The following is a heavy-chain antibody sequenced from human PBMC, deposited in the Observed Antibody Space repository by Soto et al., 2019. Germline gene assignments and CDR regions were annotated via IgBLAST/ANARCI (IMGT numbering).Heavy chain of an antibody. Sequence: GGSLRLSCAASGFTFSSYSMNWVRQAPGKGLEWVSSISSSSSYIYYADSVKGRFTISRDNAKNSLYLQMNSLRAEDTAVYYCARSHLLGGQSVGYWGQGTLVTVSS. CDR1: GFTFSSYS. J-gene: IGHJ4*02. V-gene: IGHV3-21*01. CDR2: ISSSSSYI. D-gene: IGHD3-16*01. CDR3: ARSHLLGGQSVGY.